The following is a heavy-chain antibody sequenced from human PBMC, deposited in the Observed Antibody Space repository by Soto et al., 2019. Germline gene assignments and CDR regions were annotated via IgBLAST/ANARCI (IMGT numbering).Heavy chain of an antibody. CDR2: IYYSGST. J-gene: IGHJ6*02. CDR3: ASLFHCSSTSCYYYYGMDV. Sequence: QLQLQESGPGLVKPSETLSLTCTVSGGSISSSNYYWGWIRQPPGKGLEWIGSIYYSGSTYYNPSLKSRVTISVDTSKNQFSPKLSSVTAADTAVYYCASLFHCSSTSCYYYYGMDVWGQGTTDTVSS. V-gene: IGHV4-39*01. CDR1: GGSISSSNYY. D-gene: IGHD2-2*01.